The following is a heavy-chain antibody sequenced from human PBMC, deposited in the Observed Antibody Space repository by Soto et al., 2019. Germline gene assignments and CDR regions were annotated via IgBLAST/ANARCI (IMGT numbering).Heavy chain of an antibody. J-gene: IGHJ5*02. D-gene: IGHD5-12*01. CDR1: GVTFSNYA. CDR2: IIPIFGTT. V-gene: IGHV1-69*15. CDR3: AKDGGADGYFGNWLDP. Sequence: QVQLVQSGAEVKKPGSSVKGSCKASGVTFSNYAITWVRQAPGQGLEWVGRIIPIFGTTNVAQKFQCRVTITADESTTTANMELSGLRSDDTAVYYCAKDGGADGYFGNWLDPWGQGTLVTVSS.